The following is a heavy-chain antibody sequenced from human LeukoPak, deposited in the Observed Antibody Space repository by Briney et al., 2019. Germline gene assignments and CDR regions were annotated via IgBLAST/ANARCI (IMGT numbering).Heavy chain of an antibody. J-gene: IGHJ4*02. D-gene: IGHD6-13*01. CDR2: INAGNGNT. Sequence: ASVKVSCKASGYTFTSYAMHWVRQAPGQRLEWMGWINAGNGNTKYPQKFQGRVTITRDTSASTAYMELSSLRSEDTAVYYCARVVSSIPTYFDYWGQGTLVTVSS. V-gene: IGHV1-3*01. CDR1: GYTFTSYA. CDR3: ARVVSSIPTYFDY.